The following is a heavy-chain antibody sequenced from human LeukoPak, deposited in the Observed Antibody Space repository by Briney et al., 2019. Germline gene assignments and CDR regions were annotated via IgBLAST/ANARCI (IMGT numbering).Heavy chain of an antibody. CDR3: ARDRALMGATPFDY. CDR2: ISSSSSYI. Sequence: GGSRRLSCAASGFTFSRYSMIWVRQAPGKGLEWVSSISSSSSYIYYADSVKGRFAISRDNSKNTLSLQMNSLRAEDTAVYYCARDRALMGATPFDYWGQATMVTDSS. D-gene: IGHD1-26*01. J-gene: IGHJ4*02. V-gene: IGHV3-21*01. CDR1: GFTFSRYS.